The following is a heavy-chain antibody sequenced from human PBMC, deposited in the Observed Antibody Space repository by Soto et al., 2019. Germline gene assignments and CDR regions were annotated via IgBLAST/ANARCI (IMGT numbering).Heavy chain of an antibody. Sequence: QVQLVESGGGVVQPGRSLRLSCAASGFTFSSYAMHWVRQAPGKGLEWVAVISYDGSNKYYADSVKGRFTISRDDSKNTLFLQMNSLRPEGTAVYYCARDRKGGDSWFWDYFDSWGQGILVSVSS. D-gene: IGHD6-13*01. CDR3: ARDRKGGDSWFWDYFDS. CDR2: ISYDGSNK. CDR1: GFTFSSYA. V-gene: IGHV3-30-3*01. J-gene: IGHJ4*02.